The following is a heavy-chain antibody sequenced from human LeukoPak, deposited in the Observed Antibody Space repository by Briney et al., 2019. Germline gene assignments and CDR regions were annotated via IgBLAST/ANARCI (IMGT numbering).Heavy chain of an antibody. Sequence: GGSLRLSCTASAFTLSNYAMSWVRQAPGKGLEWVSAISVTGNTYHADSVKGRFAISRDSSKNTLYLQMNSLRPEDTALYCCTKDSVAMVTTSDYWGQGTLVTVSS. CDR1: AFTLSNYA. D-gene: IGHD5-18*01. CDR3: TKDSVAMVTTSDY. V-gene: IGHV3-23*01. CDR2: ISVTGNT. J-gene: IGHJ4*02.